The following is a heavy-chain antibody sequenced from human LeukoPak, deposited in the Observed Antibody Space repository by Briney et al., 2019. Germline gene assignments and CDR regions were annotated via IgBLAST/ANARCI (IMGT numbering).Heavy chain of an antibody. CDR3: ARGGWGSSWSHYFDY. Sequence: PGESLKISCKGSGYSFTTYWIGWVRQMPGKGLEWMGIIYSGDSDNRYSPSFQGQVTITADKSISTAYLQWSSLKASDTAMYYCARGGWGSSWSHYFDYWGQGTLVTVSS. D-gene: IGHD6-13*01. CDR2: IYSGDSDN. V-gene: IGHV5-51*01. J-gene: IGHJ4*02. CDR1: GYSFTTYW.